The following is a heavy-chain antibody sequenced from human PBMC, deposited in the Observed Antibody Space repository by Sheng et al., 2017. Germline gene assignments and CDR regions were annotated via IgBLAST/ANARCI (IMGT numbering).Heavy chain of an antibody. CDR3: ARRGAATENYYYYMDV. CDR1: GFAFGRYT. D-gene: IGHD1-26*01. V-gene: IGHV3-21*06. CDR2: ISSDSDFK. Sequence: EVQVVESGGGLVKPGGSLRLSCAGSGFAFGRYTINWVRQAPGKGLEWVAFISSDSDFKFYADSVKGRFTISRDNAKSSVYLQMDSLRDEDTALYYCARRGAATENYYYYMDVWGRGTTVTVTS. J-gene: IGHJ6*03.